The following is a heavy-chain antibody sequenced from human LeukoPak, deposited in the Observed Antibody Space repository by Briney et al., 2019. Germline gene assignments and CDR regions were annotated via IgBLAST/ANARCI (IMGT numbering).Heavy chain of an antibody. CDR1: ARSISSSY. J-gene: IGHJ6*02. D-gene: IGHD5-18*01. CDR3: VRHGYSYGYVTRDRYSMDV. V-gene: IGHV4-59*08. Sequence: PTQTLSLTLTVVARSISSSYWGCIRRHPGNQLEWIGYFTYSGCTNYSPSLKSRVTISVDTSKNQFSLKLSSVTAADTAVYDCVRHGYSYGYVTRDRYSMDVWGPGTTVTVSS. CDR2: FTYSGCT.